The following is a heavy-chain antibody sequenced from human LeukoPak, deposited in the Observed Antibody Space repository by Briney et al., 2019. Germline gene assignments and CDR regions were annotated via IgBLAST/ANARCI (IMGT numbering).Heavy chain of an antibody. CDR3: AKVDSSGWYDFDY. J-gene: IGHJ4*02. D-gene: IGHD6-19*01. V-gene: IGHV3-48*02. CDR2: ISSSSSTI. CDR1: GFTFSSYS. Sequence: GGSLRLSCAASGFTFSSYSMNWVRQAPGKGLEWVSYISSSSSTIYYADSVKGRFTISRDNAKNSLYLQMNSLRDEDTAVYYCAKVDSSGWYDFDYWGQGTLVTVSS.